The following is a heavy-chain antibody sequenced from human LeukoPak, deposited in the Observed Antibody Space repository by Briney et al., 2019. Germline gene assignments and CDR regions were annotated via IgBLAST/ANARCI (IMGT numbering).Heavy chain of an antibody. Sequence: GGSLRLSCAASGFTFSSYSMNWVRQAPGKGLEWVSSISSSSSYIYYADSVKGRFTISRDNAKNSLYLQMNSLRAEDTAVYYCARDPAAAGTYGMDVWGQGTTVTVSS. CDR3: ARDPAAAGTYGMDV. D-gene: IGHD6-13*01. V-gene: IGHV3-21*01. J-gene: IGHJ6*02. CDR1: GFTFSSYS. CDR2: ISSSSSYI.